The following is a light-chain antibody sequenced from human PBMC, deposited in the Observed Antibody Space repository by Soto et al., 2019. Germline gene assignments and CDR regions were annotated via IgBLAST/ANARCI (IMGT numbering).Light chain of an antibody. CDR3: QQYNSYSWT. CDR2: KAS. J-gene: IGKJ1*01. CDR1: QGIRND. Sequence: IQMTQSPSSLSASVGDRVTITCRASQGIRNDLGLYQQKPGKAPNLLIYKASSLESGVPSRFSGSGSGTEFTLTISSLQPDDFATYYCQQYNSYSWTFGQGTKVDIK. V-gene: IGKV1-5*03.